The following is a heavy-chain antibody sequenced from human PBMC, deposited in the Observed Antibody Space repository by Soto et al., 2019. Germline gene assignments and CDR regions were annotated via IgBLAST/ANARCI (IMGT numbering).Heavy chain of an antibody. D-gene: IGHD5-12*01. V-gene: IGHV5-51*03. J-gene: IGHJ6*02. Sequence: EAQLVQSGAEVKKPGESLMVSCKASGYDFNIYWIGWVRQLPGKGLEWMGVVYPDDSDTIYSPSFQGLVTISVDKSISTAYLQWSSLKASDTAMYYCARRVHSGSPGGGLDVWGQGTTVIVSS. CDR1: GYDFNIYW. CDR2: VYPDDSDT. CDR3: ARRVHSGSPGGGLDV.